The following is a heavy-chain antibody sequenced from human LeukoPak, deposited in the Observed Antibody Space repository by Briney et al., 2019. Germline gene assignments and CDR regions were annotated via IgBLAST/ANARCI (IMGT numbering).Heavy chain of an antibody. J-gene: IGHJ4*02. CDR1: GFIFSTFG. CDR3: ARVVGVVPVAMLDS. Sequence: GGSLRLSCAASGFIFSTFGIHWVRQTPGKGLEWVAVVWHDGSKQYYADSVKGRFIVSKDNSKNTVYLQMDSLRVDDTAVYYCARVVGVVPVAMLDSWGPGTPVTVSS. CDR2: VWHDGSKQ. D-gene: IGHD2-2*01. V-gene: IGHV3-33*01.